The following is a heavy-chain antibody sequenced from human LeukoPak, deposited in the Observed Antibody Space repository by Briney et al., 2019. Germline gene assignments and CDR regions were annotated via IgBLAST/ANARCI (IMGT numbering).Heavy chain of an antibody. CDR2: IRAYNGNT. J-gene: IGHJ6*02. CDR1: GYTFTSYG. D-gene: IGHD6-13*01. V-gene: IGHV1-18*01. Sequence: GPSVKVSCKASGYTFTSYGISWVRQAPGQGLEWMGWIRAYNGNTNYAQKLQGRVTMTTDTSTSTAYMELRSLRSDDTAVYYCARAPPIAGTDYYYGMDVWGQGTTVTVSS. CDR3: ARAPPIAGTDYYYGMDV.